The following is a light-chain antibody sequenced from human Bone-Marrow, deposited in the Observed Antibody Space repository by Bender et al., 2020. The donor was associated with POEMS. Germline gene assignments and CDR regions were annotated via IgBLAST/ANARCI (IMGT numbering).Light chain of an antibody. CDR1: SSNIGAHA. CDR2: SSH. Sequence: QSVLTQPPSASGTPGQRVTISCSGGSSNIGAHAVNWYQHLPGTAPKLLIYSSHRRPSEVPDRFSASRSGTSASLAISELQSEDEADYYCAVWDDSLNGWVFGGGTKLTVL. CDR3: AVWDDSLNGWV. V-gene: IGLV1-44*01. J-gene: IGLJ3*02.